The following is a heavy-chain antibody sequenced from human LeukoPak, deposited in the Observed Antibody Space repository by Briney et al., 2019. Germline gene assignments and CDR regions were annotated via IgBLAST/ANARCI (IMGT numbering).Heavy chain of an antibody. D-gene: IGHD6-6*01. CDR2: ISISGDRT. CDR3: ANEIRPNDY. J-gene: IGHJ4*02. V-gene: IGHV3-23*01. Sequence: GGSLRLSCEASGFTFSNHAMTWVRQAPGKGQEWVSAISISGDRTYYADSAKGRFTISRDNSKNTLHLQMNSLRADDTAVYYCANEIRPNDYWGQGTLVTVSS. CDR1: GFTFSNHA.